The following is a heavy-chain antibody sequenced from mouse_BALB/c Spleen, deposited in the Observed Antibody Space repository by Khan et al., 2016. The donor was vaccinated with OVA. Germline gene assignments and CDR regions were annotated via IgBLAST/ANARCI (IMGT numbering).Heavy chain of an antibody. CDR3: ARIYGGDFDY. CDR2: ISYSGNT. V-gene: IGHV3-2*02. J-gene: IGHJ2*01. CDR1: GYSITSDYA. Sequence: EVQLVESGPGLVKPSQSLSLTCTVTGYSITSDYAWNWIRQFPGNKLEWMGHISYSGNTNYNPSLKSRISITRNTSKDQFFLQLNSVTTEDTATYYCARIYGGDFDYWGQGTTLTVSS. D-gene: IGHD1-1*01.